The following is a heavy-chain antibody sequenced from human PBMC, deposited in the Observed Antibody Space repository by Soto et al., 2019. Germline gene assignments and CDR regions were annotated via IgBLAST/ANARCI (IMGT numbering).Heavy chain of an antibody. CDR3: ARNAVVQGGNTVDWFDP. D-gene: IGHD2-15*01. CDR2: IDPTDSYT. CDR1: GYSFTSYW. J-gene: IGHJ5*02. V-gene: IGHV5-10-1*01. Sequence: VESLSIWCKVSGYSFTSYWITWVLQMPGKGLECMGMIDPTDSYTKYSPSFQGHVTISADKSISTAFLQWSSLQASDTAMYYCARNAVVQGGNTVDWFDPWGQGTLVTVSS.